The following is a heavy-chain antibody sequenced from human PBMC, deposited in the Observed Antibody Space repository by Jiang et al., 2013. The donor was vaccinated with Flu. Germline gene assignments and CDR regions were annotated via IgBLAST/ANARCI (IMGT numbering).Heavy chain of an antibody. CDR2: ISSSSSYI. D-gene: IGHD4-11*01. Sequence: LEWVSSISSSSSYIYYADSVKGRFTISRDNAKNSLYLQMNSLRAEDTAVYYCARYSNYYYYGMDVWGQGTTVTVSS. CDR3: ARYSNYYYYGMDV. V-gene: IGHV3-21*01. J-gene: IGHJ6*02.